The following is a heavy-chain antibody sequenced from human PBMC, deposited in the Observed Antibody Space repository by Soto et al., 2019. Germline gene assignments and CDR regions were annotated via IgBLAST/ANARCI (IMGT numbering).Heavy chain of an antibody. J-gene: IGHJ4*02. CDR1: GGSISSGGYY. D-gene: IGHD5-18*01. CDR2: IYYSGST. CDR3: ATRGRGYSYGGEPYYFDY. Sequence: QVQLQESGPGLVKPSQTLSLTCTVSGGSISSGGYYWSWIRQHPGKGLEWIGYIYYSGSTYYNPSLKSRVTISVDTSKNQFSLKPSSVTAADTAVYYCATRGRGYSYGGEPYYFDYWGQGTLVTVSS. V-gene: IGHV4-31*03.